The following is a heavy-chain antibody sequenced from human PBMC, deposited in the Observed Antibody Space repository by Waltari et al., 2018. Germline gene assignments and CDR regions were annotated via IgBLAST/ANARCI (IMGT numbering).Heavy chain of an antibody. Sequence: QVQLVESGGGVVQPGGSLRLSCAASGFTFSSYGMHWVRQAPGKGLEWVAFIRYDGSNKYYADSVKGRFTISRDNSKNTLYLQMNSLRAEDTAVYYCAKDEGRGYFDYWGQGTLVTVSS. D-gene: IGHD3-10*01. J-gene: IGHJ4*02. CDR3: AKDEGRGYFDY. CDR2: IRYDGSNK. CDR1: GFTFSSYG. V-gene: IGHV3-30*02.